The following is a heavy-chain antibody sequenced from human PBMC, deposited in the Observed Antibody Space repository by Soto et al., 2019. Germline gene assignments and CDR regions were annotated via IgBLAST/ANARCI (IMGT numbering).Heavy chain of an antibody. CDR3: ARTTNYYDSSGYHDYSYYGMDV. CDR2: IIPTFGTA. CDR1: GYTFSSSG. J-gene: IGHJ6*02. V-gene: IGHV1-69*13. D-gene: IGHD3-22*01. Sequence: ASVKVSCKASGYTFSSSGVSWVRQAPGQGLEWMGGIIPTFGTANYAQKFQGRVTITADESTSTAYMELSSLRSEDTAVYYCARTTNYYDSSGYHDYSYYGMDVWGQGTTVTVS.